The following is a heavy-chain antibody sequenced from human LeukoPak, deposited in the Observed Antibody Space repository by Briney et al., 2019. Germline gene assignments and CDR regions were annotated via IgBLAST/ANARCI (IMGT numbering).Heavy chain of an antibody. D-gene: IGHD1-26*01. CDR1: GGSISNYY. CDR3: ARTRWELSPFDY. CDR2: IYYDGNT. J-gene: IGHJ4*02. V-gene: IGHV4-59*01. Sequence: LSETLSLTCTVSGGSISNYYWTWIRQPPGKGLEWIGSIYYDGNTNYNPSLKSRVTISVDTSKNQFSLKLSSVTAADTAVYYCARTRWELSPFDYWGQGTLVTVSS.